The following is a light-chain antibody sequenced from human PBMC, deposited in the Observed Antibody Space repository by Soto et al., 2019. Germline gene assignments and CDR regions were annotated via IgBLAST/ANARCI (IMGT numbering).Light chain of an antibody. CDR1: SSDVGGYNF. V-gene: IGLV2-14*01. J-gene: IGLJ1*01. CDR3: GSYTSRSTYV. Sequence: QSSLPQPASVSGSLGHSVTISCTGTSSDVGGYNFVSWYQQHPGRAPKLMIYEVTNRPSGVSNRFSGSKSGSTASLTISELQAKEEADYYCGSYTSRSTYVFGPGTKVTVL. CDR2: EVT.